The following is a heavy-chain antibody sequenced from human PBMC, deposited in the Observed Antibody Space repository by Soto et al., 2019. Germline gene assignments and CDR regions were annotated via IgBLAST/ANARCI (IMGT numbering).Heavy chain of an antibody. D-gene: IGHD3-10*01. CDR3: AKDVLTMVRGVTYFDY. V-gene: IGHV3-23*01. J-gene: IGHJ4*02. CDR2: ISGSGGST. CDR1: GFTFSSYA. Sequence: EVQLLESGGGLVQPGGSLRLSCAASGFTFSSYAMSWVRQAPGKGLEWVSAISGSGGSTYYADSVKGRFTISRDNSKNTLYLQMNSLRAEDTAVYYCAKDVLTMVRGVTYFDYWGQGTLVTVSS.